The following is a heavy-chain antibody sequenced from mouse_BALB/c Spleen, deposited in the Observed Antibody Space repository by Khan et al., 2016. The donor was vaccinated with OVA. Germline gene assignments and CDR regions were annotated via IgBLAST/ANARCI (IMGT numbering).Heavy chain of an antibody. Sequence: VQLMESGPDLVTPGTSVKISCKASGYSFTLYYMSWVKQSHEKSLEWIGRINPNTDNINYNQEFKGKAILTVDKSSNTAYMELRSLTSEDSAVYFCARGCDFFDYWGQGTLVTVSP. CDR2: INPNTDNI. CDR3: ARGCDFFDY. V-gene: IGHV1-26*01. J-gene: IGHJ3*01. CDR1: GYSFTLYY.